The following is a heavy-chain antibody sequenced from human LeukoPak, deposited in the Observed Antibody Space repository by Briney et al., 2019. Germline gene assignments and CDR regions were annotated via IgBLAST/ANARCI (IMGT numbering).Heavy chain of an antibody. CDR1: GYTFTSYY. V-gene: IGHV1-46*01. Sequence: ASVKVSCKASGYTFTSYYMHWVRQAPGQGLEWMGIINPSGGGTSYAQKFQGRVTMTRDTSTSTVYMELSSLRSEDTAVYYCARGAKNNLEYSSSGDYWGQGTLVTVSS. CDR2: INPSGGGT. J-gene: IGHJ4*02. CDR3: ARGAKNNLEYSSSGDY. D-gene: IGHD6-6*01.